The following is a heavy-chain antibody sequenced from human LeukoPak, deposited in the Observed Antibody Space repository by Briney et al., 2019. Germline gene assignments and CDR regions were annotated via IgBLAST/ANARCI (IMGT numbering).Heavy chain of an antibody. CDR1: GYSFANYW. Sequence: KAGESLKISCKGSGYSFANYWIGWVRQMPGKGLEWVGIIYPGDSDTRYSPSFQGQATISADKSISTAYLQWSSLKASDTAMYYCARSIGTLINWFDPWGQGTLVTVSS. V-gene: IGHV5-51*01. D-gene: IGHD1-1*01. J-gene: IGHJ5*02. CDR2: IYPGDSDT. CDR3: ARSIGTLINWFDP.